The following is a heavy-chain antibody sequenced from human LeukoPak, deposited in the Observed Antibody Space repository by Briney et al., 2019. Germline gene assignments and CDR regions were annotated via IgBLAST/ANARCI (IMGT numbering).Heavy chain of an antibody. CDR1: GFTFSSYA. CDR3: ARVGLAWELHFHPWDY. D-gene: IGHD1-26*01. Sequence: PGGSLRLSCAASGFTFSSYAMDWVRQAPGKGLEWVAIISYDGSNKYYADSVKGRFTISRDNSKNTLYLQMNSLRAEDTAVYYCARVGLAWELHFHPWDYWGQGTLVTVSS. V-gene: IGHV3-30-3*01. J-gene: IGHJ4*02. CDR2: ISYDGSNK.